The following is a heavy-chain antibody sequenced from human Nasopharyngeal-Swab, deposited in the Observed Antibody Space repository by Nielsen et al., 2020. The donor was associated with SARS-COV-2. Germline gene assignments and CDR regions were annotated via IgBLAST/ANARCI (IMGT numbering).Heavy chain of an antibody. CDR1: GYTFSSYG. CDR2: ISPYNDYT. CDR3: ARELGVGLFDY. J-gene: IGHJ4*02. V-gene: IGHV1-18*01. Sequence: ASLKVSCKTSGYTFSSYGIAWVRQAPGQGLEWLGWISPYNDYTHYAQKFQGSVTMTSDTSTSTAYLELRSLTSDDTAVYYCARELGVGLFDYWGQGTLVTVSS. D-gene: IGHD3-16*01.